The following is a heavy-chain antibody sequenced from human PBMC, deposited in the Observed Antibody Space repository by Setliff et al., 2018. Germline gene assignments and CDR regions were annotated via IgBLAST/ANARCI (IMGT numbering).Heavy chain of an antibody. CDR2: INHTGST. CDR3: ARGYCSSPSCFFAGWFDP. D-gene: IGHD2-2*01. J-gene: IGHJ5*02. V-gene: IGHV4-34*01. Sequence: PSETLSLTCAVYGGSFSGYYWSWIRQPPGKGLEWIGEINHTGSTNYSPSLKSRVIISVDTSKNQFSLKLTSVTAADTAVYYCARGYCSSPSCFFAGWFDPWGQGTLVTVSS. CDR1: GGSFSGYY.